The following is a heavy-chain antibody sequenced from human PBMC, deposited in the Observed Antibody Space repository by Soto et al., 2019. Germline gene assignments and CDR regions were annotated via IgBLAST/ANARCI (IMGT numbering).Heavy chain of an antibody. Sequence: XETLSLTCAVSGGSXSSSNWWSWVRQPPGKGLEWIGEIYHSGSTNYNPSLKSRVTISVDKSKNQFSLKLSSVTAADTAVYYXXXXXXXXXXXXXXYYYGMDVWGQGTTVTVSS. J-gene: IGHJ6*02. CDR2: IYHSGST. V-gene: IGHV4-4*02. CDR1: GGSXSSSNW. CDR3: XXXXXXXXXXXXXYYYGMDV.